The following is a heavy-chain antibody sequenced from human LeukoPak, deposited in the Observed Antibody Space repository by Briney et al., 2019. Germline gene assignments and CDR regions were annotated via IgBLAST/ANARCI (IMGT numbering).Heavy chain of an antibody. V-gene: IGHV3-64*01. CDR1: GFTFSSYA. Sequence: GGSLRLSCAASGFTFSSYAMDWVRQAPGKGLEYVSTISSNGGSTYYANSVKGRFTISRDNSKNTLYLQMGSLRAEDMAVYYCARARLEPLFDYWGQGTLVTVSS. CDR3: ARARLEPLFDY. CDR2: ISSNGGST. D-gene: IGHD6-25*01. J-gene: IGHJ4*02.